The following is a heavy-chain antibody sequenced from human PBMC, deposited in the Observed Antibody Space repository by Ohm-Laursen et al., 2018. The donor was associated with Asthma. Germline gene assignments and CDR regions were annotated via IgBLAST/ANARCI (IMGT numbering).Heavy chain of an antibody. CDR1: GFTFSSYW. CDR2: INSDGSST. J-gene: IGHJ4*02. V-gene: IGHV3-74*01. Sequence: SLRLSCAASGFTFSSYWMHWVRQAPEKGLVWVSRINSDGSSTSYADSVKGRFTISRDNAKNTLYLQMNSLRAEDTAVYYCAREMIRDFDYWGQGTLVTVSS. CDR3: AREMIRDFDY. D-gene: IGHD3-22*01.